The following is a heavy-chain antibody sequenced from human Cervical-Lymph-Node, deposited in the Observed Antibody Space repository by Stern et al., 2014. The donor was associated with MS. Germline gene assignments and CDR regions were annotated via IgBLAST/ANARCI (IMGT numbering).Heavy chain of an antibody. Sequence: ITLKESGPKLVKPTQTLTLTCTFSGFSLSTSGVGVGWIRQPPGKALEWLALIYLDDAKCYRPSLQSRLTSTIDTSKNQVVLTMTNMDPVDTATYYCARPSGYYRGFDSWGQGTLVTVSS. CDR2: IYLDDAK. CDR1: GFSLSTSGVG. V-gene: IGHV2-5*02. CDR3: ARPSGYYRGFDS. D-gene: IGHD3-22*01. J-gene: IGHJ4*02.